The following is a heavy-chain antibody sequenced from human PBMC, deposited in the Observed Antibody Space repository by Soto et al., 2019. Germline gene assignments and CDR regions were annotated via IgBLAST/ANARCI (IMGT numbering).Heavy chain of an antibody. V-gene: IGHV4-4*02. Sequence: QVQLQESGPGLVKPSGTLSLTCAVSGDSISSDNWWSWVRQPPGKGLEWVGEIYRSGSTNYSPSLRSRVTISADKSKNQLSLRLASVTAADTAVYYCARDVGVGATRRRVFDYWGQGTLVTVSS. CDR2: IYRSGST. CDR3: ARDVGVGATRRRVFDY. CDR1: GDSISSDNW. D-gene: IGHD1-26*01. J-gene: IGHJ4*02.